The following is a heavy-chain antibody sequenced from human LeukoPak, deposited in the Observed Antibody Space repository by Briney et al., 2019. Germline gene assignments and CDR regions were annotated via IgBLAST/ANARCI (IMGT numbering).Heavy chain of an antibody. CDR3: ARTQEGYYAVNY. CDR1: GGSISSGGYY. Sequence: SETLSLTCTVSGGSISSGGYYWSWIRQHPGKGLEWLGYIYYSGSTYYNPSLKSRVTISVDTSKNQFSLKLSSVTAADTAGYYCARTQEGYYAVNYWGQGTLVTVSS. J-gene: IGHJ4*02. CDR2: IYYSGST. V-gene: IGHV4-31*03. D-gene: IGHD1-26*01.